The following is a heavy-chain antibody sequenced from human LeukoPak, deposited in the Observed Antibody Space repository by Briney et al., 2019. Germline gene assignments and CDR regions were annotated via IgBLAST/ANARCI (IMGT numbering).Heavy chain of an antibody. CDR2: IGNVDDT. D-gene: IGHD6-13*01. CDR3: TWDNWYLDL. CDR1: GFTFSGSD. Sequence: GGSLRLSCAASGFTFSGSDLHWVRQGAGKGLEWVSAIGNVDDTYYADSVKGRFTISRDNAKKSSYLQMNNLRAGDTAVYSSTWDNWYLDLWGRGTLVTVSS. V-gene: IGHV3-13*01. J-gene: IGHJ2*01.